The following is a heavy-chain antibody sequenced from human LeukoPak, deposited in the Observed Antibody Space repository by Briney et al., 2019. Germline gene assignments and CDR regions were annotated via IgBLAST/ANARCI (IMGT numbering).Heavy chain of an antibody. J-gene: IGHJ4*02. CDR3: ARRTGTTSPARY. D-gene: IGHD1-7*01. Sequence: SVKVSCKASGGTFISYAISWVRQAPGQGLEWMGGIIPIFGTANYAQKFQGRVTITADESTSTAYMELSSLRSEDTAVYYCARRTGTTSPARYWGQGTLVTVSS. CDR1: GGTFISYA. CDR2: IIPIFGTA. V-gene: IGHV1-69*13.